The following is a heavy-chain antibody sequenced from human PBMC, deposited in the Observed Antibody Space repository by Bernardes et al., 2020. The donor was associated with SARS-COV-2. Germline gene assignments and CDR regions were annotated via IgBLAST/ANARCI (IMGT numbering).Heavy chain of an antibody. CDR3: AREPEYTIELWGMDV. Sequence: GWSLRLSCEASGFTFRSYGMHWVRQAPGKGLEWVSSISSSSIFINYADSVTGRFTISRDNAKNSLYLQVNSLRAEDTAVYYCAREPEYTIELWGMDVWGQGTTVTVSS. CDR1: GFTFRSYG. D-gene: IGHD2-2*02. CDR2: ISSSSIFI. J-gene: IGHJ6*02. V-gene: IGHV3-21*06.